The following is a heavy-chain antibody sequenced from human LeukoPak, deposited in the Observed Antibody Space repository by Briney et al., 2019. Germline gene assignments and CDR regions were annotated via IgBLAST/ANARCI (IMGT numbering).Heavy chain of an antibody. Sequence: SETLSLTCTVSGGSISSGDYYWSWIRQPPGKGLEWIGYIYYSGSTYYNPSLKSRVTISVDTSENQFSLKLSSVTAADTAVYYCASIKYQLLYYYYYYYMDVWGKGTTVTVSS. V-gene: IGHV4-30-4*08. CDR2: IYYSGST. CDR1: GGSISSGDYY. CDR3: ASIKYQLLYYYYYYYMDV. D-gene: IGHD2-2*02. J-gene: IGHJ6*03.